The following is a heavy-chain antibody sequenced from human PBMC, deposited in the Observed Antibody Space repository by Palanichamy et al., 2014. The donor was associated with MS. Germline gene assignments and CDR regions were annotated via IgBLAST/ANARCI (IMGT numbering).Heavy chain of an antibody. J-gene: IGHJ4*02. CDR1: GFTFNSYN. D-gene: IGHD3/OR15-3a*01. V-gene: IGHV3-30-3*01. CDR3: ARVLISRQTFVDDLGY. CDR2: ISFDGNIE. Sequence: QVQLVESGGGVVQPGRSLRLSCAGSGFTFNSYNMNWVRQAPGKGLEWVAVISFDGNIEQYAESVRGRFTISRDNSKSTLSLQMDDLRPEDTAVYYCARVLISRQTFVDDLGYWGQGTLVTVSS.